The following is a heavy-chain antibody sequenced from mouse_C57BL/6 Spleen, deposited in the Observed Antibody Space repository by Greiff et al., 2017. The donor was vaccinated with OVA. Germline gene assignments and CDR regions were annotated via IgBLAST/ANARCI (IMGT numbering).Heavy chain of an antibody. D-gene: IGHD1-1*01. J-gene: IGHJ4*01. Sequence: VQLQQSGGGLVKPGGSLKLSCAASGFTFSDYGMHWVRQAPEKGLEWVAYISSGSSTIYYADTVKGRFTISRDNAKNTLFLQMTSLRSEDTAMYYGARRDYYGSSEAMDYWGQGTSVTVSS. CDR2: ISSGSSTI. CDR3: ARRDYYGSSEAMDY. CDR1: GFTFSDYG. V-gene: IGHV5-17*01.